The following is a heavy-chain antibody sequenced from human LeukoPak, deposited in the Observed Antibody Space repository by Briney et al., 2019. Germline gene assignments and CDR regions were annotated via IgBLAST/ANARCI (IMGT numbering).Heavy chain of an antibody. Sequence: SVKVSCKASGYTFTGYYMHWVRQAPGQGLEWMGGIIPIFGTANYAQKFHGRVTITTDEPTSTAYMELSSLRSEDPAVYYCARDLSRDYGDYDRAPDFGWFDPWGQGTLVTVSS. V-gene: IGHV1-69*05. CDR1: GYTFTGYY. J-gene: IGHJ5*02. CDR2: IIPIFGTA. D-gene: IGHD4-17*01. CDR3: ARDLSRDYGDYDRAPDFGWFDP.